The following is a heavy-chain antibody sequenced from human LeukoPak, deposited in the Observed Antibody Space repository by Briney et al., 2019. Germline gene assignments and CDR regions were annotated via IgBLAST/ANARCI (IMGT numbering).Heavy chain of an antibody. D-gene: IGHD2-2*01. CDR1: GYTFTGYY. Sequence: GASVKVSCKASGYTFTGYYMHWVRQAPGQGLEWMGWINPNSGGTNYAQKFQGRVTMTRDTSISTAYMELSRLRSDDTAVYYCARVFCSSTSCYGLGVFDPWGQGTLVIVSS. CDR3: ARVFCSSTSCYGLGVFDP. J-gene: IGHJ5*02. V-gene: IGHV1-2*02. CDR2: INPNSGGT.